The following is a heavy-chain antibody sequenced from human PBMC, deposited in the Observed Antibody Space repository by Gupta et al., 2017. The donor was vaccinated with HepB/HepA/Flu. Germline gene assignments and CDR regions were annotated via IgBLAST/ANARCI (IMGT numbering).Heavy chain of an antibody. CDR2: IKQDGSEK. V-gene: IGHV3-7*01. Sequence: EVQLVESGGGLVQPGGSLRLSCAASGFTFSSYWMSWVRQAPGKGLEWVANIKQDGSEKYYVDSVKGRFTISRDNAKNSLYLQMNSLRAEDTAVYYCARDSLLWFGESPPDYWGQGTLVTVSS. CDR3: ARDSLLWFGESPPDY. D-gene: IGHD3-10*01. J-gene: IGHJ4*02. CDR1: GFTFSSYW.